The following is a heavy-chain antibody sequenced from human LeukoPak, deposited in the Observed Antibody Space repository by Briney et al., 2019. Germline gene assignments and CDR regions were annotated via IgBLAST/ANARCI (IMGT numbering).Heavy chain of an antibody. CDR2: INTDGSTT. V-gene: IGHV3-74*03. Sequence: PGGSLRLSWVASGFTFINYRMHWVRQAPGKGLVWVSGINTDGSTTTYADSVKGRFTISRDNAKNTLYLQMHSLRAEDTAVYYCARLTVTGTNYWGQGTLVTVSS. CDR1: GFTFINYR. D-gene: IGHD4-17*01. J-gene: IGHJ4*02. CDR3: ARLTVTGTNY.